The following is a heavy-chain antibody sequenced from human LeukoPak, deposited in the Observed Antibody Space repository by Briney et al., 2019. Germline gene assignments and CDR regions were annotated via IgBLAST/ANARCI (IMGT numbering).Heavy chain of an antibody. CDR2: IYHSGST. CDR3: ARAMVRAYYGMDV. CDR1: GGSISSSNW. D-gene: IGHD3-10*01. J-gene: IGHJ6*02. V-gene: IGHV4-4*02. Sequence: SGTLSLTCAVSGGSISSSNWWSWVRQPPGKGLEWIGEIYHSGSTSYNPSLKSRVTISVDKSKNQFSLKLSSVTAADTAVYYCARAMVRAYYGMDVWGQGTTVTVSS.